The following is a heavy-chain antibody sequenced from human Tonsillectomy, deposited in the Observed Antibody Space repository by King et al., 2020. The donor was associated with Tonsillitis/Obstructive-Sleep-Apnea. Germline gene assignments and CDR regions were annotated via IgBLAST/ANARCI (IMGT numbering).Heavy chain of an antibody. CDR2: ISYDGSNK. CDR1: GFTFRSYA. CDR3: ARDLPIVVIPAAIKGGFDY. Sequence: VQLVESGGGVVQPGRSLRLSCAASGFTFRSYAMHWVRQAPGKGLEWVAVISYDGSNKYYADSVKGRFTISRDNSKNTLYLQMNSLRAEDTAMYYCARDLPIVVIPAAIKGGFDYWSQGTLVTVSS. D-gene: IGHD2-2*02. V-gene: IGHV3-30*04. J-gene: IGHJ4*02.